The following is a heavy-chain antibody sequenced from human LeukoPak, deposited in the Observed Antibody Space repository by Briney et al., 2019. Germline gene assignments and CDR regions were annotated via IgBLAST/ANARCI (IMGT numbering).Heavy chain of an antibody. CDR3: TRDRIEWELRLIDP. V-gene: IGHV3-49*04. D-gene: IGHD1-26*01. J-gene: IGHJ5*02. CDR1: GFTFSSYW. Sequence: GGSLRLSCAASGFTFSSYWMSWVRQAPGKGLKWVGFIRSKAYGGTTEHAASVKGRFTISRDDSKSIAYLQMNSLKTEDTAVYYCTRDRIEWELRLIDPWGQGTLVTVSS. CDR2: IRSKAYGGTT.